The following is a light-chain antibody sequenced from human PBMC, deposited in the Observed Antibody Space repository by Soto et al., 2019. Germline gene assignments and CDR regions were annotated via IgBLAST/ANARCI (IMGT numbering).Light chain of an antibody. J-gene: IGLJ3*02. CDR2: EVS. CDR1: SSDVGGYNY. CDR3: SSYADSNIRV. V-gene: IGLV2-8*01. Sequence: QSALTQPPSASGSPGQSVTISCTGTSSDVGGYNYVSWYQQHPGKAPKLMIYEVSKRPSGVPDRFSGSKSGNTAALTVSALQAEDEADYYCSSYADSNIRVFGGGTKLTVL.